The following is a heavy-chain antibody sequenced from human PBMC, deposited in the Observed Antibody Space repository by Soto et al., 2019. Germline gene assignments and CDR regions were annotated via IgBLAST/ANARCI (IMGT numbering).Heavy chain of an antibody. CDR1: GFTFSSYG. V-gene: IGHV3-33*01. CDR3: ARSGEYGSGKFDAFDI. D-gene: IGHD3-10*01. J-gene: IGHJ3*02. CDR2: IWYDGSNK. Sequence: ESGGGVVQPGRSLRLSCAASGFTFSSYGMHWVRQAPGKGLEWVAVIWYDGSNKYYADSVKGRFTISRDNSKNTLYLQMNSLRAEDTAVYYCARSGEYGSGKFDAFDIWGQGTMVTVSS.